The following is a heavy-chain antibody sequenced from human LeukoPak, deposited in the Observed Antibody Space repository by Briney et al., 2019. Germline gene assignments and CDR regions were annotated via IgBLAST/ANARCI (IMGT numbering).Heavy chain of an antibody. CDR1: GFTFSSYS. V-gene: IGHV3-21*04. D-gene: IGHD3-10*01. J-gene: IGHJ6*03. CDR2: ISSSSRNI. CDR3: ATRYPRSGSYYYYYMDV. Sequence: GGSLRLSCAASGFTFSSYSMNWVRQAPGKGLEWVSSISSSSRNIYYADSVKGRFTISRDNAKNSLYLQMNSLRAEDTAVYYCATRYPRSGSYYYYYMDVWGKGTTVTISS.